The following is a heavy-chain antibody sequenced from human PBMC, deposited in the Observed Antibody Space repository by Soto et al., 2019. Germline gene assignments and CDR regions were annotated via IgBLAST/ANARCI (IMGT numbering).Heavy chain of an antibody. D-gene: IGHD2-2*01. CDR1: GGTFSGYA. Sequence: GASVKVSCKASGGTFSGYAFSWVRQAPGQGLEWMGGIIPIIGNANYAQKFQGRVTITADASTSTAYMELSSLRSEDTAVYYCASELHVVVPAAFDWIDLWGLGTLVTVSS. V-gene: IGHV1-69*13. CDR3: ASELHVVVPAAFDWIDL. CDR2: IIPIIGNA. J-gene: IGHJ5*02.